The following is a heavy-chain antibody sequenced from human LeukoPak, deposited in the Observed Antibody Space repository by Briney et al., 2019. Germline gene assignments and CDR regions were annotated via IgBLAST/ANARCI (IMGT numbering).Heavy chain of an antibody. CDR2: ISSSSSTI. CDR1: GFIFSSYS. J-gene: IGHJ4*02. V-gene: IGHV3-48*01. CDR3: ARSRGSSGSYPFDY. Sequence: GGSLRLSCTASGFIFSSYSMNWVRQAPGKGLEWVSYISSSSSTIYYAGSVKGRFTISRDNAKNSLFLQMNSLRAEDTAVYYCARSRGSSGSYPFDYWGQGTLVTVSS. D-gene: IGHD1-26*01.